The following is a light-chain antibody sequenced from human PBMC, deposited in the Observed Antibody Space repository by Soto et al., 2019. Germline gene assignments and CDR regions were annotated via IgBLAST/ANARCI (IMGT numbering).Light chain of an antibody. Sequence: QTVVSQEPSLTVSPGGTVTLTCTSSTGAVTSGNYPNWFQQKPGQPPRPLIHSTDNKHSWTPARFSGSLLGGKAALTLSGAQPEDEAAYFCLLYSGGARLFGGGTKVTVL. CDR1: TGAVTSGNY. CDR3: LLYSGGARL. V-gene: IGLV7-43*01. CDR2: STD. J-gene: IGLJ2*01.